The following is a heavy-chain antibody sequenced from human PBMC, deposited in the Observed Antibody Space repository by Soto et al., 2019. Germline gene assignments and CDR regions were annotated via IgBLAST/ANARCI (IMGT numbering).Heavy chain of an antibody. CDR2: ISAYNGNT. Sequence: VASVKVSCKASGYTFTSYGISWVRQAPGQGLEWMGWISAYNGNTNYAQKLQGRVTMTTDTSTSTAYMELRSLRSDDTAVYYCARVVVVAARGPWFEPWGQGTLVTVSS. V-gene: IGHV1-18*04. CDR3: ARVVVVAARGPWFEP. CDR1: GYTFTSYG. D-gene: IGHD2-15*01. J-gene: IGHJ5*02.